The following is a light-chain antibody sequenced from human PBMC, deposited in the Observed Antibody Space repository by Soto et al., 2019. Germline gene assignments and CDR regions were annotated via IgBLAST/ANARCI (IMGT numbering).Light chain of an antibody. CDR2: YDS. V-gene: IGLV3-21*04. CDR1: NIGSKS. J-gene: IGLJ2*01. CDR3: QVWDSSSDRYVV. Sequence: SYELTQPPSVSVAPGKTARITCGGSNIGSKSVHWYQQKPGQAPVLVIYYDSDRPSGIPERFSGSNSGNTATLTISRVEAGDEADYYCQVWDSSSDRYVVFGGGTKVTVL.